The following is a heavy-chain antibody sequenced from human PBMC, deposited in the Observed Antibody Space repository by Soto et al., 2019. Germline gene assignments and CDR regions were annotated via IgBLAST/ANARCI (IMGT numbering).Heavy chain of an antibody. Sequence: QMQLVQSGAEVMKPGASVKVSCKASGYTFTTYYIHWVRQAPGQGLEWMGIINPSGGTTSYAQEFQGRVTMTSDTSTSTVYMELSSLRSEDTAVYYCASSLQQLVLVYWGQGTLATVSS. CDR1: GYTFTTYY. D-gene: IGHD6-13*01. V-gene: IGHV1-46*01. CDR3: ASSLQQLVLVY. J-gene: IGHJ4*02. CDR2: INPSGGTT.